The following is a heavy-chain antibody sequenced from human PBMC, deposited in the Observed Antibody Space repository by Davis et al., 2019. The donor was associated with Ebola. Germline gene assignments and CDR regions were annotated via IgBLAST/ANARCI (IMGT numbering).Heavy chain of an antibody. CDR3: ARAVNYYSHHNMEV. J-gene: IGHJ6*03. CDR1: GFTISDYY. CDR2: TRNRANSYTT. D-gene: IGHD6-19*01. V-gene: IGHV3-72*01. Sequence: GESLKISCAASGFTISDYYMDWVRQAPGKGLEWVGRTRNRANSYTTEYAASVKGRFAVSRDDSNNSLYLQMNNLKIDDTAVYYCARAVNYYSHHNMEVWGKGTTVTVSS.